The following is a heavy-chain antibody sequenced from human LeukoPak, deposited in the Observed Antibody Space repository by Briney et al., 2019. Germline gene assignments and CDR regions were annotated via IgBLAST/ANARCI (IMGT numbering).Heavy chain of an antibody. V-gene: IGHV1-2*02. J-gene: IGHJ3*02. CDR3: ARGGLRYSSSWYGREGAFDI. CDR2: INPNSGGT. D-gene: IGHD6-13*01. Sequence: AAVKVSCKASGYTFTGYYMHWVRQAPGQGLEWMGWINPNSGGTNYAQKFQGRVTMTRDTSISTAYMELSRLRSDDTAVYYCARGGLRYSSSWYGREGAFDIWGQGTMVTVSS. CDR1: GYTFTGYY.